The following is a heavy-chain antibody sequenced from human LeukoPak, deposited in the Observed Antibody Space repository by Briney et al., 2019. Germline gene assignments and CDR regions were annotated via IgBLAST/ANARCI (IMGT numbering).Heavy chain of an antibody. Sequence: PGGSLRLSCAASGITFSNYAMNWVRQAPGKGLEWVSSITSSSDYTYYADSVKGRFTISRDNAKNSLYLQMNGLRVEDTAVYYCARDGTPNYSSGWVYMDVWGEGTTVTISS. J-gene: IGHJ6*03. CDR3: ARDGTPNYSSGWVYMDV. CDR1: GITFSNYA. V-gene: IGHV3-21*01. CDR2: ITSSSDYT. D-gene: IGHD6-25*01.